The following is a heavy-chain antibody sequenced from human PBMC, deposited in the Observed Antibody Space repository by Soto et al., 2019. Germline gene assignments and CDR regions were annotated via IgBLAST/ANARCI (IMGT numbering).Heavy chain of an antibody. V-gene: IGHV4-31*02. CDR1: CGSISSGGYY. J-gene: IGHJ6*02. CDR3: ARTPGVLWFGTYGMDV. CDR2: IYYSGST. D-gene: IGHD3-10*01. Sequence: PSETLSLTCTVSCGSISSGGYYWSWIRQHPGKGLEWIGYIYYSGSTYYNPSLKSRVTISVDTSKNQFSLQLRSVTAADTAVYYCARTPGVLWFGTYGMDVWGQGTTVTVSS.